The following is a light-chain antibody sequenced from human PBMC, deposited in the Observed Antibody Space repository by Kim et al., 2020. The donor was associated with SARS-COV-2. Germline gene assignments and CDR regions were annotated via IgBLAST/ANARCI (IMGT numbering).Light chain of an antibody. CDR2: DVS. Sequence: GPSIPSSWTGTSSDVGGYDYVSWYQQHPGKAPNIMIYDVSTRPSGVSNRFSGSKSGNTASLTISGLQAEDEADYYCSSYTSSSTVVFGGGTQLTVL. CDR3: SSYTSSSTVV. V-gene: IGLV2-14*03. J-gene: IGLJ2*01. CDR1: SSDVGGYDY.